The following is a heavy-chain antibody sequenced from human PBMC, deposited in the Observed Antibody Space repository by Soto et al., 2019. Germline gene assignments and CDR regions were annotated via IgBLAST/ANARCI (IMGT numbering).Heavy chain of an antibody. Sequence: ASVKVSCKASGNTLTTYATHWVRQAPGERPEWMGWINVGNGNTKYSQNFQGRATITRDTSASTVSSASTVYMELSSLTSEDTAVYYCARDPRQYCSSRSCLGPPSDYWGQGTLVTVSS. J-gene: IGHJ4*02. CDR3: ARDPRQYCSSRSCLGPPSDY. D-gene: IGHD2-2*01. CDR2: INVGNGNT. CDR1: GNTLTTYA. V-gene: IGHV1-3*01.